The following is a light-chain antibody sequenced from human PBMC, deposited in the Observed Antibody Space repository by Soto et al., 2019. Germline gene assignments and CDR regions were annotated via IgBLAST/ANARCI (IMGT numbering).Light chain of an antibody. Sequence: DIQMTQSPSSLSPSVGDRVTITCRASRSISDWLSLYQQKPGKAPELLIFDASNLKSGVSSRFSGSGSGTEFTLTISRLQPDDVATYYCLQYNSHSWTFGQGTKVDIK. J-gene: IGKJ1*01. CDR3: LQYNSHSWT. CDR2: DAS. V-gene: IGKV1-5*01. CDR1: RSISDW.